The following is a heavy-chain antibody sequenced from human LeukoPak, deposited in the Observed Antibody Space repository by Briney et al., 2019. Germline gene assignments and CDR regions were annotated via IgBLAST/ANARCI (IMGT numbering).Heavy chain of an antibody. CDR1: GFTFDDYA. D-gene: IGHD2-8*01. V-gene: IGHV3-9*03. J-gene: IGHJ4*02. Sequence: GGSLRLSCAASGFTFDDYAMHWVRQAPGKRLEWVSGISWNSGSIGYADSVKGRFTISRDNTKNSLYLEMNSLRAEDMALYYCARGTATGGRMDYWGQGTLVTVSS. CDR3: ARGTATGGRMDY. CDR2: ISWNSGSI.